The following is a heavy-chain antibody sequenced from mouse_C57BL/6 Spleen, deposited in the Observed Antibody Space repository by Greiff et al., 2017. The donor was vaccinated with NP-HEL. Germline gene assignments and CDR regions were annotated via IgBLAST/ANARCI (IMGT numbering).Heavy chain of an antibody. CDR2: IYPGDGDT. Sequence: VQLQQSGPELVKPGASVKISCKASGYAFSSSWMNWVKQRPGKGLEWIGRIYPGDGDTNYNGKFKGKATLTADKSSSTAYMQLSSLTSEDSAVYFCAREGTAQATDYWGQGTTLTVSS. V-gene: IGHV1-82*01. CDR3: AREGTAQATDY. D-gene: IGHD3-2*02. CDR1: GYAFSSSW. J-gene: IGHJ2*01.